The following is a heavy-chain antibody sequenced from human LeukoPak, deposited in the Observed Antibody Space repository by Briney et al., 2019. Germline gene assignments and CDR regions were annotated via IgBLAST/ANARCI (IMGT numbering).Heavy chain of an antibody. V-gene: IGHV3-33*06. J-gene: IGHJ4*02. CDR2: IWYDGSNK. CDR3: AKVLGGYSSSWYGEGVDY. CDR1: GFTFSSYG. D-gene: IGHD6-13*01. Sequence: PGGSLRLSCAASGFTFSSYGMHWVRQAPGKGLEWVAVIWYDGSNKYYADSVKGRFTISRDNSKNTLYLQMNSLRAGETAVYYCAKVLGGYSSSWYGEGVDYWGQGTLVTVSS.